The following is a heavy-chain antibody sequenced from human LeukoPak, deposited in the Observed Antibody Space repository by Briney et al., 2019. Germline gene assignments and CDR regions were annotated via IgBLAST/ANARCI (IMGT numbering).Heavy chain of an antibody. CDR1: GYTFTGYY. CDR2: INPNSGGT. D-gene: IGHD2-21*02. V-gene: IGHV1-2*02. J-gene: IGHJ4*02. Sequence: ASVKVSCKASGYTFTGYYMHWVRQAPGQGLEWMGWINPNSGGTNYAQKFQGRATMTRDTSISTAYMELSRLRSDDTAVYYCARDRLEIYYCGGDCPGAPSEYWGQGTLVTVSS. CDR3: ARDRLEIYYCGGDCPGAPSEY.